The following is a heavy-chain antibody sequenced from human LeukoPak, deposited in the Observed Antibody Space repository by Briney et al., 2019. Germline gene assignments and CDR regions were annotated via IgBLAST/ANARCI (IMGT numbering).Heavy chain of an antibody. D-gene: IGHD3-16*02. J-gene: IGHJ5*02. CDR1: GFTFSSYS. Sequence: GGSLRLSCAASGFTFSSYSMNWVRQAPGKGLEWVSSISSSSSYIYYADSVKGRFTISRDNAKNSLYLQMNSLRAEDTAIYYCARAGFLITFGGVISWGQGTPVTVSS. CDR2: ISSSSSYI. V-gene: IGHV3-21*01. CDR3: ARAGFLITFGGVIS.